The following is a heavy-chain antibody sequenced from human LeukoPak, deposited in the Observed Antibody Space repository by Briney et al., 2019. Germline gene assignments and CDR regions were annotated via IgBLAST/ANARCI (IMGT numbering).Heavy chain of an antibody. CDR2: IYYSGST. D-gene: IGHD2/OR15-2a*01. J-gene: IGHJ6*02. V-gene: IGHV4-59*01. Sequence: SETLSLTCTVSGGSISSYYWSWIRQPPGKGLEWIGYIYYSGSTNYNPSLKSRVTISVDTSKNQFSLKLSSVTAADTAVYYCARVRISYYYYGMDVWGQGTTVTVSS. CDR3: ARVRISYYYYGMDV. CDR1: GGSISSYY.